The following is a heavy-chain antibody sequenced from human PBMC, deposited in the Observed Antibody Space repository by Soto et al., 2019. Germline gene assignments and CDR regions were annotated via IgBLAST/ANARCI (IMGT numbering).Heavy chain of an antibody. CDR3: ARGRAACRGDWLDP. J-gene: IGHJ5*02. CDR2: TYYRSKWYN. V-gene: IGHV6-1*01. CDR1: GDSVSSNSAA. Sequence: QTLSLTCDISGDSVSSNSAAWNWIRQSPSRGLEWLGRTYYRSKWYNDYAVSVRGRITINPDTSKNQFSLQLRSVTPDDTAVYYCARGRAACRGDWLDPWGQGTQVTVS. D-gene: IGHD6-13*01.